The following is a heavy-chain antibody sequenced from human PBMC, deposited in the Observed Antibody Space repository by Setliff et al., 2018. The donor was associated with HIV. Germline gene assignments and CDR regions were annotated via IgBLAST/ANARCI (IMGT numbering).Heavy chain of an antibody. CDR2: IYHSGST. V-gene: IGHV4-4*02. D-gene: IGHD2-2*02. J-gene: IGHJ4*02. CDR3: AKTNIPMPRSGTRLES. CDR1: GGSISNSNW. Sequence: SETLSLTCAVSGGSISNSNWWSWVRQPPGKGLEWIGEIYHSGSTNYNPSLKSRVTISVDKSKNQISLNVTSVTAADTATYYCAKTNIPMPRSGTRLESWGPGRLVTVSS.